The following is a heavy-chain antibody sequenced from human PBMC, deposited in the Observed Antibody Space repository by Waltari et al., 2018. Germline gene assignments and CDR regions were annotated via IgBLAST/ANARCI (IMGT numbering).Heavy chain of an antibody. CDR3: VRDQWFAFDI. Sequence: GGSLRLSCAAPGFTLSNYWMSWVRQAPGKGPEWVANIMTDGREEYYVDSVRGRFAISRDNAKNSLYLQMNSLRPEDTAVYYCVRDQWFAFDIWGQGTMVTVSS. J-gene: IGHJ3*02. D-gene: IGHD3-22*01. CDR1: GFTLSNYW. V-gene: IGHV3-7*01. CDR2: IMTDGREE.